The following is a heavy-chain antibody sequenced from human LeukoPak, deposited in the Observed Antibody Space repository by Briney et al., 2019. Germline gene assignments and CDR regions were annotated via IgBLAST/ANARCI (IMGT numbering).Heavy chain of an antibody. CDR1: GFTFSSYA. CDR3: ARRIVGATGQDY. J-gene: IGHJ4*02. Sequence: PGGSLRLSCAASGFTFSSYAMHWVRQAPGKGLEWVAVISYDGSNKYYADSVKGRFTISRDNSKNTLYLQMNSLRAEDTAVYYCARRIVGATGQDYWGQGTLVTVSS. CDR2: ISYDGSNK. D-gene: IGHD1-26*01. V-gene: IGHV3-30*04.